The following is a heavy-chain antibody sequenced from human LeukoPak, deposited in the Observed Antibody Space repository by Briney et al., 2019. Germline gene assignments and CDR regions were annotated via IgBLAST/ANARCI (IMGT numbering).Heavy chain of an antibody. V-gene: IGHV1-46*01. CDR2: INPSGGST. CDR3: ARGVVTATQHDAFDI. Sequence: GASVKVSCKASGYTFTSYYMHWVRQAPGQGLEWMGIINPSGGSTSYAQKFQGRVTMTRDTSTSTVYMELSSLRSEGTAVYYCARGVVTATQHDAFDIWGQGTMVTVSS. CDR1: GYTFTSYY. J-gene: IGHJ3*02. D-gene: IGHD2-21*02.